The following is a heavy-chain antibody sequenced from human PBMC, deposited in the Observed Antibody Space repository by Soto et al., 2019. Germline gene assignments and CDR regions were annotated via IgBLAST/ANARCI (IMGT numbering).Heavy chain of an antibody. J-gene: IGHJ4*02. CDR2: IYYTGST. D-gene: IGHD3-22*01. CDR1: GGSIGSGDYY. V-gene: IGHV4-30-4*01. CDR3: ARAFDDSSGYYGGLGY. Sequence: QVQLQESGPGLVKPSQTLSLTCTVSGGSIGSGDYYWSWIRQPPGKGLEWIGYIYYTGSTYYNPSLKSRLTMSVDTSNNQLSLKLTSVTAADTAVYYCARAFDDSSGYYGGLGYWGQGTLCTVSS.